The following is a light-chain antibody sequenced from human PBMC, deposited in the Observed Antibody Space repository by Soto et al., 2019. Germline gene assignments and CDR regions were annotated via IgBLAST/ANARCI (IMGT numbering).Light chain of an antibody. Sequence: AIQMTQSPSSLSTSVGDRVTITCRASQGIGNDLGWYQHKPGKAPKLLIYAASSLESGVPSRFSGSGSGTDFTLTISSLQPEDFATYYCLQDYNRPYTFGQGSKLDIK. V-gene: IGKV1-6*01. CDR1: QGIGND. CDR2: AAS. CDR3: LQDYNRPYT. J-gene: IGKJ2*01.